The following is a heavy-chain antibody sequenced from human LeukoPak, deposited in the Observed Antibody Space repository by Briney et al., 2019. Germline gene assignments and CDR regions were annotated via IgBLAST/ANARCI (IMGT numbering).Heavy chain of an antibody. Sequence: GGSLRLSCAASGFTVSSIYMSWVRQAPGKGLEWISVIYGGNNTYYYADSVKGRFTISRDNSKNTVYLQMNSLRVEGTAIYYCARGSGFETGDYWGQGTLVTVSS. J-gene: IGHJ4*02. CDR2: IYGGNNT. D-gene: IGHD5-12*01. CDR3: ARGSGFETGDY. V-gene: IGHV3-53*01. CDR1: GFTVSSIY.